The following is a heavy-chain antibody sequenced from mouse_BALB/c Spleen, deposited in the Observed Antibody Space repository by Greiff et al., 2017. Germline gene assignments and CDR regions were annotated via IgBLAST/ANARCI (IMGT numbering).Heavy chain of an antibody. D-gene: IGHD4-1*01. V-gene: IGHV3-2*02. CDR3: ARFSLTNYYAMDY. J-gene: IGHJ4*01. CDR2: ISYSGST. CDR1: GYSITSDYA. Sequence: EVQRVESGPGLVKPSQSLSLTCTVTGYSITSDYAWNWIRQFPGNKLEWMGYISYSGSTSYNPSLKSRISITRDTSKNQFFLQLNSVTTEDTATYYCARFSLTNYYAMDYWGQGTSVTVSS.